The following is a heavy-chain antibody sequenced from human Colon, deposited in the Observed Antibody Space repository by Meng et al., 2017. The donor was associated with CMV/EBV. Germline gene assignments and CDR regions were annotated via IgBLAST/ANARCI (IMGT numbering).Heavy chain of an antibody. J-gene: IGHJ4*02. CDR3: ARDSNLSGLAY. CDR2: VYISGNT. V-gene: IGHV4-4*07. CDR1: GASITSYY. D-gene: IGHD3-10*01. Sequence: VQLRGSGPGLVKPSESLTLPCTVSGASITSYYWSWIRQPAGKGLEWIGRVYISGNTNYNPSLKSRVTMSIDTSKNQLSLNIRSVTAADTAVYYCARDSNLSGLAYWGQGTLVTVSS.